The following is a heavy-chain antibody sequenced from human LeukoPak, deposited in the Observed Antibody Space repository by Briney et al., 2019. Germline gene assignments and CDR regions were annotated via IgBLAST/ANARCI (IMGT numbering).Heavy chain of an antibody. CDR3: AREGNGLLSKDLDY. J-gene: IGHJ4*02. Sequence: ASVKVSSKGSGYTFTDYYLHWVRQAPGQGLEWVGYINPRDGGTSSPPNFRGRVTMTTDASSSTVYMELSRLTSDDTAIYYCAREGNGLLSKDLDYWGQGTLVTVSS. CDR2: INPRDGGT. D-gene: IGHD2-15*01. V-gene: IGHV1-2*02. CDR1: GYTFTDYY.